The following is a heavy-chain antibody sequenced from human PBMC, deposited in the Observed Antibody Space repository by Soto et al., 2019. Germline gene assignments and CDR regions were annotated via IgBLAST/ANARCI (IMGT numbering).Heavy chain of an antibody. Sequence: QVQLVESGGCLVKPGGSLRLSCAASGLSFSDYYMTWIRQAPGKGLEWVSYITRLGKNIYYADSVKGRFTISRDNAKNSLSLQMNSLTAEDTAVYYCARGEYSSGPNFDYWGQGALVTVSS. D-gene: IGHD6-19*01. CDR2: ITRLGKNI. CDR1: GLSFSDYY. J-gene: IGHJ4*02. CDR3: ARGEYSSGPNFDY. V-gene: IGHV3-11*01.